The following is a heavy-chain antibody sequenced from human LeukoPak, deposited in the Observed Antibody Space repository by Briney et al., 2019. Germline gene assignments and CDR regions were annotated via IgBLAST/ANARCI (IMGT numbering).Heavy chain of an antibody. V-gene: IGHV3-33*08. D-gene: IGHD4-17*01. CDR2: IWYDGSNK. J-gene: IGHJ6*02. CDR3: ASNYGDLEDYYYGMDV. Sequence: GGSLRLSCAASGFTFSSYAMSWARQAPGKGLEWVAVIWYDGSNKYYADSVKGRFTISRDNSKNTLYLQMNSLRAEDTAVYYCASNYGDLEDYYYGMDVWGQGTTVTVSS. CDR1: GFTFSSYA.